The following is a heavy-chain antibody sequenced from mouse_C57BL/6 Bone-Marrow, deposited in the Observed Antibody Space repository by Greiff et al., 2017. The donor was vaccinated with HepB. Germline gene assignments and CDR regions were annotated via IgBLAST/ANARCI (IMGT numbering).Heavy chain of an antibody. D-gene: IGHD1-1*01. V-gene: IGHV5-12*01. CDR1: GFTFSDYY. CDR2: ISNGGGST. CDR3: ARRPYPPSYYCSSYYAMDY. Sequence: EVKLMESGGGLVQPGGSLKLSCAASGFTFSDYYMYWVRQTPEKRLEWVAYISNGGGSTYYPDTVKGRFTISRDNAKITLDLQMSRLKSEDTAMYYCARRPYPPSYYCSSYYAMDYWGQGTSVTVSS. J-gene: IGHJ4*01.